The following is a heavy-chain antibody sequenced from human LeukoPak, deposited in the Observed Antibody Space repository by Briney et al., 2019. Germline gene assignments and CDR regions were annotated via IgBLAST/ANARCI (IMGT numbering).Heavy chain of an antibody. D-gene: IGHD2-8*01. CDR1: GGSISSYY. CDR3: AREWSAFDI. V-gene: IGHV4-4*07. J-gene: IGHJ3*02. Sequence: SETLSLTCTVSGGSISSYYWSWIRQPAGKGLEWIGRIYTSGNTNYNPSLKSRVTLSIDTSKNQFSLTLSSVIAADTAVYYCAREWSAFDIWGQGTMVTVSS. CDR2: IYTSGNT.